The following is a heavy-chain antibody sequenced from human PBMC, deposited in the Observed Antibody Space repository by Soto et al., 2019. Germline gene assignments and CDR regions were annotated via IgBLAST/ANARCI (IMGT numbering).Heavy chain of an antibody. J-gene: IGHJ6*02. Sequence: ESGGGVVQPGRSLRLSCAASGFTFSSYAMHWVRQAPGKGLEWVAVISYDGSNKYYADSVKGRFTISRDNSKNTLYLQMNSLRAEDTAVYYCARADCISTSCFPDYYYYGMDVWGQGTTVTVSS. CDR3: ARADCISTSCFPDYYYYGMDV. CDR2: ISYDGSNK. D-gene: IGHD2-2*01. CDR1: GFTFSSYA. V-gene: IGHV3-30-3*01.